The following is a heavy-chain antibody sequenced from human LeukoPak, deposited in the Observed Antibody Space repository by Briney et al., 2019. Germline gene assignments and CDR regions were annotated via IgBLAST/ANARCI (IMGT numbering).Heavy chain of an antibody. V-gene: IGHV4-59*08. D-gene: IGHD6-13*01. J-gene: IGHJ5*02. CDR2: IYYSGST. CDR3: ARRGYSSSWGYWFDP. CDR1: GGSISSYY. Sequence: SETLSLTCTVSGGSISSYYWSWIRQPPGKGLEWIGYIYYSGSTNYNPSLKSRATISVDTSKNQFSLKLSSVTAADTAVYYCARRGYSSSWGYWFDPWGQGTLVTVSS.